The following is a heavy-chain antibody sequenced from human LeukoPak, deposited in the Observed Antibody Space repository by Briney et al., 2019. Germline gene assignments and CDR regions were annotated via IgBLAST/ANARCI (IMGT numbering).Heavy chain of an antibody. Sequence: GGSLRLSCAASGFTFSSYAMSWVRQAPGKGLEWVSGISGSGGSTYYADSVKGRFTISRDNSKNRLYLQMNSLRAEDTAVYYCARRPRGNYLDPFDYWGQGTLVTVSS. CDR2: ISGSGGST. J-gene: IGHJ4*02. D-gene: IGHD3-10*01. V-gene: IGHV3-23*01. CDR1: GFTFSSYA. CDR3: ARRPRGNYLDPFDY.